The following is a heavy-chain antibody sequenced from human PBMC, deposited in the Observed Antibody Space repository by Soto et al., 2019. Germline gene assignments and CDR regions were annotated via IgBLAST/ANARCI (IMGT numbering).Heavy chain of an antibody. J-gene: IGHJ4*02. CDR3: AHTVRGYCSSTSCYVLDY. CDR2: IYRDDDK. CDR1: GFSLSTSGVG. D-gene: IGHD2-2*01. Sequence: SGPTLVNPTQTLTLTCTFSGFSLSTSGVGVGWIRQPPGKALEWLALIYRDDDKRYSPSLKSRLTITKDTSKNQVVLTMTNMDPVDTATYYCAHTVRGYCSSTSCYVLDYWGQGTLVTVSS. V-gene: IGHV2-5*02.